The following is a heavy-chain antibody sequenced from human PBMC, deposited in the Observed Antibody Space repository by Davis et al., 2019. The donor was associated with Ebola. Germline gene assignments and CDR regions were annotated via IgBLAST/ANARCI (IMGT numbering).Heavy chain of an antibody. CDR3: ARARGYSGYALDY. V-gene: IGHV4-34*01. CDR2: TNHSGSN. CDR1: GGSSTGYY. J-gene: IGHJ4*02. Sequence: SETLSLTCALYGGSSTGYYWSCIRQLPGKVLEWIGETNHSGSNNYNPSPKTRVTIPVEPSKNQFSLKLSSVTAADTAVYYCARARGYSGYALDYWGQGTLVTVSS. D-gene: IGHD5-12*01.